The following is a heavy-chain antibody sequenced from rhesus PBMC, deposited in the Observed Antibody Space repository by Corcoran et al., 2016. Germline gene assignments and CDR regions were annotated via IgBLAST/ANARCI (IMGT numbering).Heavy chain of an antibody. Sequence: QVPLKESGPALVNPTQTLTLPCTFSGFSLSTSGMGVCWMRQTSRQALVWLAHIYCDDDKRYSTSLKSMLTIPKDTYKTQVVLTMTNMDPMETATSYCVRRSDYGKFDHWGQGLLVTVSS. J-gene: IGHJ4*01. CDR2: IYCDDDK. CDR1: GFSLSTSGMG. V-gene: IGHV2-174*02. D-gene: IGHD4-35*01. CDR3: VRRSDYGKFDH.